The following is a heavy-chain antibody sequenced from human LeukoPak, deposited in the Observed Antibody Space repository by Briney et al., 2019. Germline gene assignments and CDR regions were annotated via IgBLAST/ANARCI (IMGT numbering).Heavy chain of an antibody. CDR3: ARIYGSGSYYGLLYYMDV. Sequence: SETLSLTCTVSGGSISSYYWSWIRQPPGKGLEWIGYIYTSGSTNYNPSLKSRVTISVDTSKNQFSLKLSSVTAADTAVYYCARIYGSGSYYGLLYYMDVWGKGATVTVSS. V-gene: IGHV4-4*09. CDR2: IYTSGST. D-gene: IGHD3-10*01. CDR1: GGSISSYY. J-gene: IGHJ6*03.